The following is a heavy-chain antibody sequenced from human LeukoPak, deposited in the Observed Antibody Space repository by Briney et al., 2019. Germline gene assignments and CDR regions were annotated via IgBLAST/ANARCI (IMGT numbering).Heavy chain of an antibody. CDR2: ISSSSSYI. J-gene: IGHJ4*02. Sequence: GGSLRLSCAVSGFTFSSYSMNWVRQAPGKGLEWVSSISSSSSYIYYADSVKGRFTISRDNAKNSLYLQMNSLRAEDTAVYYCARVGSYCGGDCYSGRAGDYWGQGTLVTVSS. V-gene: IGHV3-21*01. D-gene: IGHD2-21*01. CDR3: ARVGSYCGGDCYSGRAGDY. CDR1: GFTFSSYS.